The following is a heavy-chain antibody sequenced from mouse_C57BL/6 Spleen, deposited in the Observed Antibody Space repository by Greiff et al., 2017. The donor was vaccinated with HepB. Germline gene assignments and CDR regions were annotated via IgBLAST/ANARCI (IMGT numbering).Heavy chain of an antibody. V-gene: IGHV1-50*01. D-gene: IGHD1-1*01. CDR2: IDPSDSYT. CDR3: ARSNPYYYGSSYGFAY. J-gene: IGHJ3*01. CDR1: GYTFTSYW. Sequence: QVQLQQPGAELVKPGASVKLSCKASGYTFTSYWMQWVKQRPGQGLEWIGEIDPSDSYTNYNHKFKGKATLTVDTSSSTAYMQLSSLTSEDSAVYYCARSNPYYYGSSYGFAYWGQGTLVTVSA.